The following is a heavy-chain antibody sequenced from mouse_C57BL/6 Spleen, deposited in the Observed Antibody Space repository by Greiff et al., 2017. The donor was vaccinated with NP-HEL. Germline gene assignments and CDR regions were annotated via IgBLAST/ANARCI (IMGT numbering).Heavy chain of an antibody. CDR1: GYTFTSYG. CDR3: ARWYYGSSYDYYAMDD. Sequence: QVQLQQSGAELARPGASVKLSCKASGYTFTSYGISWVKQRPGQGLEWIGEIYPRSGNTYYNEKFKGKATLTADKSSSTAYMELRSLTSEDSAVYFCARWYYGSSYDYYAMDDWGQGTSVTVSS. J-gene: IGHJ4*01. CDR2: IYPRSGNT. V-gene: IGHV1-81*01. D-gene: IGHD1-1*01.